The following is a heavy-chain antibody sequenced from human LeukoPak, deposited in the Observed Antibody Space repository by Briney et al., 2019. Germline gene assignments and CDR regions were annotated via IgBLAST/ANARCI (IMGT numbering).Heavy chain of an antibody. CDR2: IYYSGST. V-gene: IGHV4-59*01. CDR3: ARGGLGEWPPYYMDV. D-gene: IGHD3-10*01. Sequence: SETLSLTCTVSGGSTSSYYWSWIRQPPGKGLEWIGYIYYSGSTNYNPSLKSRVTISVDTSKNQFSLKLSSVTAADTAVYYCARGGLGEWPPYYMDVWGKGTTVTVSS. J-gene: IGHJ6*03. CDR1: GGSTSSYY.